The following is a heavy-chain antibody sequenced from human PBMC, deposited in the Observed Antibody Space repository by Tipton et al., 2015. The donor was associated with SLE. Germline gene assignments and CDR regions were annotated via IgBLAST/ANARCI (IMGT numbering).Heavy chain of an antibody. CDR1: GGSISSYY. Sequence: TLSLTCTVSGGSISSYYWSWIRQPPGKGLEWIGYIYYSGSTNYNPSLKSRVTISVDTSKNQFSLKLSSVTAADTAIYYCARQLGWGDPFAFDYWGQGTLVTVSS. J-gene: IGHJ4*02. D-gene: IGHD2-21*02. CDR3: ARQLGWGDPFAFDY. CDR2: IYYSGST. V-gene: IGHV4-59*01.